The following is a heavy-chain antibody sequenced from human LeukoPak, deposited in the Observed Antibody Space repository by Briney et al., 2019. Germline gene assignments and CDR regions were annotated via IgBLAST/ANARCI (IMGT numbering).Heavy chain of an antibody. Sequence: TGGSLRLSXAASGFTFSSYGMHWVRQAPGKGLEWVAFIRYDGSNKYYADSVKGRFTISRGNSKNTLYLQMNSLRAEDTAVYYCAKGAPTYYYDSSGYYSFDHWGQGTLVTVSS. V-gene: IGHV3-30*02. J-gene: IGHJ4*02. D-gene: IGHD3-22*01. CDR3: AKGAPTYYYDSSGYYSFDH. CDR1: GFTFSSYG. CDR2: IRYDGSNK.